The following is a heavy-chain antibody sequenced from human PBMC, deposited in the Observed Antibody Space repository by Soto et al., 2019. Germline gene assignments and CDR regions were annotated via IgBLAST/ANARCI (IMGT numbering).Heavy chain of an antibody. V-gene: IGHV1-3*01. Sequence: GASVKVCCKASGYTLTSYAMHWVRQATGQRLEWMGWINAGNGNTKYSQKFQGRVTITRDTSASTAYMELSSLRSEDTAVYYCARDPSYYGMDVWGQGTTVTVSS. CDR3: ARDPSYYGMDV. CDR1: GYTLTSYA. J-gene: IGHJ6*02. CDR2: INAGNGNT.